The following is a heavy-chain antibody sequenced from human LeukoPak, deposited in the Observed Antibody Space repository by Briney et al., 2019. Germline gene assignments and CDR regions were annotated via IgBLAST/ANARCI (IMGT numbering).Heavy chain of an antibody. CDR1: GLTVSSYY. CDR3: ARALGDSSGYYDY. D-gene: IGHD3-22*01. V-gene: IGHV3-66*01. Sequence: GGSLRLSCAASGLTVSSYYMSWVRQAPGKGLEWVSVIDSGGSTYYADSVKGRFTISRDNSKNTLYLQMNSLRAEDTAVYYCARALGDSSGYYDYWGQGTLVTVSS. J-gene: IGHJ4*02. CDR2: IDSGGST.